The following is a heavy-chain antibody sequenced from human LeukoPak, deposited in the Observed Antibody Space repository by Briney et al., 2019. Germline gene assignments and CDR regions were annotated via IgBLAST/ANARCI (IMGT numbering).Heavy chain of an antibody. J-gene: IGHJ4*02. V-gene: IGHV3-30*18. CDR2: ISYHGGNK. CDR1: GFTFSSYA. D-gene: IGHD6-13*01. Sequence: GRSLRLSCAASGFTFSSYAIHWVRQAPGKGLEWVAVISYHGGNKYYADSVKGRFTISRDNSKNTLFLQMNSLRAEDTAVYYCAKGLVRGKGAAGTSFDYWGQGTLVTVSS. CDR3: AKGLVRGKGAAGTSFDY.